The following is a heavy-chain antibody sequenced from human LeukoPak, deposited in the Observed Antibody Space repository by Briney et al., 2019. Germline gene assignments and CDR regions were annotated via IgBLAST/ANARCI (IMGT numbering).Heavy chain of an antibody. Sequence: SETLSLTCAVYGGSFSGYYWSWIRQPPGKGLEWIGYIYYSGSTNYNPSLKSRVTISVDTSKNQFSLKLSSVTAADTAVYYCARHYSSSWYPNAEYFQHWGQGTLVTVSS. D-gene: IGHD6-13*01. J-gene: IGHJ1*01. CDR1: GGSFSGYY. V-gene: IGHV4-59*08. CDR2: IYYSGST. CDR3: ARHYSSSWYPNAEYFQH.